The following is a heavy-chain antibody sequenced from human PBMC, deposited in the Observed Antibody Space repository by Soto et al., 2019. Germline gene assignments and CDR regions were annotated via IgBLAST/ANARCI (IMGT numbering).Heavy chain of an antibody. V-gene: IGHV1-2*04. CDR2: IDGDSGDT. Sequence: QVQLVQSGAEVKKPGASVKVSCKASGYTFTNYYIHWVRQAPGQGLEWMGWIDGDSGDTKDAQKFQGWVTMTRDTSISTAYMELSRLTSDDTAVYSCARTPNNGREGVYGMDVWGQGTTVTVSS. J-gene: IGHJ6*02. CDR3: ARTPNNGREGVYGMDV. CDR1: GYTFTNYY. D-gene: IGHD2-8*01.